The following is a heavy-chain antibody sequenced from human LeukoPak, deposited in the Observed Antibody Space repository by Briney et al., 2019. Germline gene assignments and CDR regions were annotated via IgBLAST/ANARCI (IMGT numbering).Heavy chain of an antibody. J-gene: IGHJ4*02. CDR2: IYIDGSRT. CDR3: ARGVFGAYGYDY. Sequence: PGGSLRLSCAASGXTLSSYWMHWVRQAPGKGLVWVSRIYIDGSRTNYADSVKGRFTISRDNAKNTLYLQMNSLRAEDTAVYYCARGVFGAYGYDYWGQGTLVTVSS. CDR1: GXTLSSYW. D-gene: IGHD4-17*01. V-gene: IGHV3-74*01.